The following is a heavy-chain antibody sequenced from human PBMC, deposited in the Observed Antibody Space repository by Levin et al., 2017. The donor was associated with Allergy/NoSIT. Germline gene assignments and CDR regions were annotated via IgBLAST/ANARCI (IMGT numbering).Heavy chain of an antibody. D-gene: IGHD3-16*01. CDR3: ARDTAGYDYALDV. J-gene: IGHJ6*01. V-gene: IGHV3-33*01. Sequence: GGSLRLSCAASGFTFTSYGMHWVRQAPGKGLEWVALIWSDGSTKYFADSVKGRVTIARDSSKNTLYLQMNSLRVEDTAVYYCARDTAGYDYALDVWGQGTTVIVSS. CDR2: IWSDGSTK. CDR1: GFTFTSYG.